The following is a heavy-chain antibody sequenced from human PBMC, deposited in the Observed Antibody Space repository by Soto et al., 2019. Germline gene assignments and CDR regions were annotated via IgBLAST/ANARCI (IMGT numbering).Heavy chain of an antibody. Sequence: GGSLRLSSAASEFTFRSYAMSWVRQAPGKGLEWVSAISGSGGSTYYADSVKGRFTISRDNSKNTLYLQMNSLRAEDTAVYYCASTLYCSGGSCYYYYYMDVWGKGTTVTVSS. J-gene: IGHJ6*03. CDR1: EFTFRSYA. V-gene: IGHV3-23*01. CDR3: ASTLYCSGGSCYYYYYMDV. D-gene: IGHD2-15*01. CDR2: ISGSGGST.